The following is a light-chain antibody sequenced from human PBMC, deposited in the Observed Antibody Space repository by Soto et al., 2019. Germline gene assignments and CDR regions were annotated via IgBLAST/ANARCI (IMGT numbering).Light chain of an antibody. J-gene: IGKJ1*01. CDR2: AAS. Sequence: DIQMTQSPSYLSASVGDRVTITCRASQGISNYLAWYQQKPGKVPKLLIYAASTLQSGVPSRFSGSGSGTDFTLTISSLPPEDVATYYCQKYNSAPRTFGQGTTVEIK. V-gene: IGKV1-27*01. CDR3: QKYNSAPRT. CDR1: QGISNY.